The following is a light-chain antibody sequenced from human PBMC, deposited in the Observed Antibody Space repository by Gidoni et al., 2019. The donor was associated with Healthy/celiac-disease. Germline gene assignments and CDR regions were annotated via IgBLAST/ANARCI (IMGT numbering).Light chain of an antibody. CDR1: QSISSY. CDR2: AAS. V-gene: IGKV1-39*01. Sequence: DIQMTQSPSSLSASVGDRVTITCRASQSISSYLNWYQQKPGKAPKPLIYAASNLQSGVPSRFSGSGSGTDFTLTISSLQPEDFGAYYCQQGYSTLTFGGGTKVEIK. J-gene: IGKJ4*01. CDR3: QQGYSTLT.